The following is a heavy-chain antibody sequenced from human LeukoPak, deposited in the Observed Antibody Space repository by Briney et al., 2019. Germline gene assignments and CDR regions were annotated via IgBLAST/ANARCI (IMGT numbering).Heavy chain of an antibody. V-gene: IGHV3-23*01. CDR2: ISGSGGST. D-gene: IGHD1-26*01. J-gene: IGHJ6*02. Sequence: GGSLRLSCAASGFTFSSYAMSWVRQAPGKGLEWVSAISGSGGSTYYADSVKGRFTISRDNSKSTLYLQMNSLRAEDTAVYYCAKDYTTSSYYGMDVWGQGTTVTVSS. CDR3: AKDYTTSSYYGMDV. CDR1: GFTFSSYA.